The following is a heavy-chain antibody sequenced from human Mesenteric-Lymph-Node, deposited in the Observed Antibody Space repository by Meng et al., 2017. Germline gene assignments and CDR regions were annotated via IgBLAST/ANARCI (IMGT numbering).Heavy chain of an antibody. CDR2: INPNSGGT. CDR1: GYTFTGYY. Sequence: ASVKVSCKASGYTFTGYYMHWVRQAPGQGLEWMGRINPNSGGTNYAQKFQGRVTMTRDTSISTAYMELSRLRSDDTAVYSCAREPSLEWLVLLWFDPWGQGTLVTVSS. D-gene: IGHD6-19*01. V-gene: IGHV1-2*06. J-gene: IGHJ5*02. CDR3: AREPSLEWLVLLWFDP.